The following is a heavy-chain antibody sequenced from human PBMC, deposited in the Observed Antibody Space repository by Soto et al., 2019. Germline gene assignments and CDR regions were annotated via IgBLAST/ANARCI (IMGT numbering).Heavy chain of an antibody. D-gene: IGHD2-15*01. CDR1: GGSINVYY. J-gene: IGHJ5*02. CDR2: IYNSGST. CDR3: ARGGVVVVAATNNIWFDP. V-gene: IGHV4-59*01. Sequence: SETLSLTCTVSGGSINVYYWSWIRQPPWKGLEWVGYIYNSGSTNYNPSLKSRVTISVDTSKNQFSLKLSSVTSADTAVYYCARGGVVVVAATNNIWFDPWGQGTLVTVS.